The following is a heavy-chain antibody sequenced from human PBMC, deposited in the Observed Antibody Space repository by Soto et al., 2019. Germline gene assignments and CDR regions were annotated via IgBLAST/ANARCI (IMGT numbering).Heavy chain of an antibody. J-gene: IGHJ5*02. CDR2: IYYSGST. Sequence: SETLSLTCTVSGGSVSSGSYYWSWIRQPPGKGLEWIGYIYYSGSTNYNPSLKSRVTISVDTSKNQFSLKLSSVTAADTAVYYCARGIAAAAINWFDPWGQGTLVTVSS. CDR3: ARGIAAAAINWFDP. CDR1: GGSVSSGSYY. V-gene: IGHV4-61*01. D-gene: IGHD6-13*01.